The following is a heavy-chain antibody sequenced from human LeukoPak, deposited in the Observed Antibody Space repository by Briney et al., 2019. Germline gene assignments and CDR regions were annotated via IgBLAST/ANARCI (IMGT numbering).Heavy chain of an antibody. D-gene: IGHD3-22*01. V-gene: IGHV1-2*02. CDR2: INPNSGGT. J-gene: IGHJ4*02. CDR1: GYTFTGYY. CDR3: AREGSYYDSSGYYYPIYYFDY. Sequence: ASVKVSCKASGYTFTGYYMHWVRQAPGQGLEWMGWINPNSGGTNYAQKFQGRVTMTRDTSISTAYMELRSLRSDDMAVYYCAREGSYYDSSGYYYPIYYFDYWGQGTLVTVSS.